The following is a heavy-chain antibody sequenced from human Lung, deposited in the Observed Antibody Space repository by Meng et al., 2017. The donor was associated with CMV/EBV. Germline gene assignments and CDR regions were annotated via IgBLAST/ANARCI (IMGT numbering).Heavy chain of an antibody. J-gene: IGHJ1*01. CDR1: GDSITNHNW. D-gene: IGHD3-10*01. CDR3: LRRSGGSV. V-gene: IGHV4-4*02. Sequence: QLRWRESVPALVKPSQTLSPPCAVSGDSITNHNWWAWVRQPPGKGLEWIGEIPHRGSSAYNPSLKSRVSMSIDKSKNQFSLKLTSVTAADTAVYHCLRRSGGSVWGQGTLVTVSS. CDR2: IPHRGSS.